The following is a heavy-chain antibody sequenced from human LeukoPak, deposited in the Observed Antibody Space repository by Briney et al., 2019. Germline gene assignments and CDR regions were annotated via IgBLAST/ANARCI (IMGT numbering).Heavy chain of an antibody. D-gene: IGHD2-15*01. J-gene: IGHJ5*02. CDR3: ARGGASSHWFDP. Sequence: SETLSLTCTVSGGSISSDSWSWIRQSPGKGLEWIGFFYNIGSTNYNPSLKSRVTISVDTSKNQFSLKLSSVTAADTAVYYCARGGASSHWFDPWGQGTLVTVSS. CDR2: FYNIGST. V-gene: IGHV4-59*01. CDR1: GGSISSDS.